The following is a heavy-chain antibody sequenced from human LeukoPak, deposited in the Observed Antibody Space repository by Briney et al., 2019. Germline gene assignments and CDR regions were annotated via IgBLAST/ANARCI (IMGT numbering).Heavy chain of an antibody. V-gene: IGHV3-48*03. CDR1: GFTFSSYE. CDR3: AELGITMIGGV. Sequence: GGSLRLSCAASGFTFSSYEINWVGQAPGKGLEWISYTSNSGRTVYYGDSVKGRFTVSRDNTKNSVYLLMNSLRAEDTAVYYCAELGITMIGGVWGKGTTVTISS. J-gene: IGHJ6*04. CDR2: TSNSGRTV. D-gene: IGHD3-10*02.